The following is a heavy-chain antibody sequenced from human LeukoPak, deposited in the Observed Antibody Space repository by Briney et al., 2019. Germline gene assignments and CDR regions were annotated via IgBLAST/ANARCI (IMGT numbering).Heavy chain of an antibody. CDR3: ARVRYNYGDSDY. J-gene: IGHJ4*02. CDR2: SYHNGNT. Sequence: SETLSLTCAVSGYSISSGYYWGWIRQPPGKGLEGIGTSYHNGNTYYNPSLKSRVTISVDTSKNQFSLKLSSVTAADTAVYYCARVRYNYGDSDYWGQGTLVTVSS. D-gene: IGHD5-18*01. CDR1: GYSISSGYY. V-gene: IGHV4-38-2*01.